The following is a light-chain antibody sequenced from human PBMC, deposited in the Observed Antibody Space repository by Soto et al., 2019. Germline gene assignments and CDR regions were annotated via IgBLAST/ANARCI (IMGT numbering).Light chain of an antibody. J-gene: IGLJ1*01. CDR3: TSDKSTSTQV. Sequence: QSVLTQPASVSGSPGQSITISCTGTSSDVGGYEYVSWYQQHPGTAPRLIIYEVTNRPSGVSNRFFGSKSGNTASLTISGLQAEDEGDYYCTSDKSTSTQVFGTGTKVTVL. V-gene: IGLV2-14*01. CDR2: EVT. CDR1: SSDVGGYEY.